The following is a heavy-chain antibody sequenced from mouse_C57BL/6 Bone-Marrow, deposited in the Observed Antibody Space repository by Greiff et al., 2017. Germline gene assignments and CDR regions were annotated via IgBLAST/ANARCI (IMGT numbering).Heavy chain of an antibody. CDR1: GFNIKDYY. V-gene: IGHV14-1*01. J-gene: IGHJ1*03. Sequence: VQLKQSGAELVRPWASVKLSCTASGFNIKDYYMHWVKQRPEQGLEWIGRIDPEDGDTEYAPKFQGKATMTADTSSNTAYLQLSSLTSEDTAVYYCTTGLWLRGWYFDVWGTGTTVTVSS. CDR2: IDPEDGDT. D-gene: IGHD2-2*01. CDR3: TTGLWLRGWYFDV.